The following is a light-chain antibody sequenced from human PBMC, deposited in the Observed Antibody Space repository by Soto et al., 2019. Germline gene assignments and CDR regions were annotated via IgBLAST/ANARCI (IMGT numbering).Light chain of an antibody. Sequence: DVVMNQSPLSLPVTLGQSASISCRSHQSLVQSEGIAYCSWSQQRTGRSLRRLIYKVSNRDSGAPARFRGSGSGTEFALKISRVEADDVGVYYCIQRTHWPITIGQGTRLEI. CDR2: KVS. J-gene: IGKJ5*01. CDR3: IQRTHWPIT. CDR1: QSLVQSEGIAY. V-gene: IGKV2-30*02.